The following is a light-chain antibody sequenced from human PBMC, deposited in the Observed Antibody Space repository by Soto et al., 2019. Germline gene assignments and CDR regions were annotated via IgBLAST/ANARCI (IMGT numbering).Light chain of an antibody. Sequence: HSALTQPASVSGSPGQSITISCTGTSSDIGGYNYVSWYQQHPGTAPKLLIYDVSNRPSGVSNRFSGSKSGNAASLTISGLQAEDEADYYCSSYTSSSTVVFGGGTQLTVL. J-gene: IGLJ3*02. CDR1: SSDIGGYNY. V-gene: IGLV2-14*01. CDR2: DVS. CDR3: SSYTSSSTVV.